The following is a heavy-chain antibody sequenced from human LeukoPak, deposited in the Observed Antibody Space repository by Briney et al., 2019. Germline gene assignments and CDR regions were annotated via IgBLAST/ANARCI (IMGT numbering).Heavy chain of an antibody. Sequence: SETLSLTCAVSGGSISSSNWWSWVRQPPGKGLEWIGEIYHSGSTNYNPSLKSRVTISVDKSKNQFSLKLSSVIAADTAVYYCARVRRVYSSSWYFDYWGQGTLVTVSS. CDR2: IYHSGST. J-gene: IGHJ4*02. CDR3: ARVRRVYSSSWYFDY. D-gene: IGHD6-13*01. CDR1: GGSISSSNW. V-gene: IGHV4-4*02.